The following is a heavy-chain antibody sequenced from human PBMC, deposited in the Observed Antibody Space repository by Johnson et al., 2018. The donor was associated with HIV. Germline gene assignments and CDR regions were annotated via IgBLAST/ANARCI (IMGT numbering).Heavy chain of an antibody. CDR3: AKIGQWRERLDAFDV. CDR1: GFTFSSYG. V-gene: IGHV3-30*02. Sequence: QEKLVESGGGVVQPGGSLRLSCAASGFTFSSYGMHWVRQAPGKGLAWVAFIRYDGTNKYYADSMKGRFTIARDTSKNTLYLQMSRLRPEDTAVYYCAKIGQWRERLDAFDVWGQGTMVTVSS. D-gene: IGHD6-19*01. J-gene: IGHJ3*01. CDR2: IRYDGTNK.